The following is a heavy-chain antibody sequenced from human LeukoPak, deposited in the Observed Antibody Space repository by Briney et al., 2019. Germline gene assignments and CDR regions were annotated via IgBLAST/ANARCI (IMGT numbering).Heavy chain of an antibody. V-gene: IGHV2-5*01. CDR1: GFSLSTNEVG. D-gene: IGHD1-26*01. J-gene: IGHJ4*02. CDR3: AHRRGIVGHGYYFDY. Sequence: SGPTLVNPTQTLTLSCTFSGFSLSTNEVGVGWVRQPPGKALEWLELIYGNDDKRYSPSLKSRLTITKDTSKNQVVLTMTNMDPVDTATYYCAHRRGIVGHGYYFDYWGQGTLVTVSS. CDR2: IYGNDDK.